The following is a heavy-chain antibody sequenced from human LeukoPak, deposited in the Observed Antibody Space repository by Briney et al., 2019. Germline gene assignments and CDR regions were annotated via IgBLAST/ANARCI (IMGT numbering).Heavy chain of an antibody. D-gene: IGHD3-22*01. J-gene: IGHJ1*01. CDR2: IYTSGST. CDR3: AREGNYYDSSGPPYFQH. V-gene: IGHV4-61*02. CDR1: GGSISSGSYY. Sequence: SETLSLTCTVSGGSISSGSYYWSWLRQPAGKGLEWIGRIYTSGSTNYNPSLKSRVTISVDTSKNQFSLKLSSVTAADTAVYYCAREGNYYDSSGPPYFQHWGQGTLVTVSS.